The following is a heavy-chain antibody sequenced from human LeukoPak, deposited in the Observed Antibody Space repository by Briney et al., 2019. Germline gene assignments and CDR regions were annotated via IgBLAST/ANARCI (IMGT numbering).Heavy chain of an antibody. D-gene: IGHD3-22*01. J-gene: IGHJ6*02. CDR2: IYYSGST. CDR3: ARDEVSGSRYYYDMDV. V-gene: IGHV4-59*01. Sequence: SETLSLTCIVSGGSISNYYWSWIRQPPGKGLEWIGYIYYSGSTNYNPSLKSRVTISVDTSKNQFSLKLSSVTAADTAVYYCARDEVSGSRYYYDMDVWGQGTTVTVSS. CDR1: GGSISNYY.